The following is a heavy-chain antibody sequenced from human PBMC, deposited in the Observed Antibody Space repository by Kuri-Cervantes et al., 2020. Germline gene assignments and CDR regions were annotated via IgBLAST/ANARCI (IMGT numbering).Heavy chain of an antibody. D-gene: IGHD6-19*01. CDR1: GGSISSYY. CDR3: ARGGWYQDY. Sequence: SETLSLTCTVSGGSISSYYWSWIRQPPGKGLEWIGYIYYSGSTNYNPSLKSRVTISVDTSRNQFSLKLDSVTVADTAVYFCARGGWYQDYWGQGTLVTVSS. CDR2: IYYSGST. V-gene: IGHV4-59*01. J-gene: IGHJ4*02.